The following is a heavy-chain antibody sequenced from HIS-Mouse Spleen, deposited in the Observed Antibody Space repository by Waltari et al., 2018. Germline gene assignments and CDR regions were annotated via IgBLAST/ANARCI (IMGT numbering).Heavy chain of an antibody. CDR2: ISYDGRNK. CDR3: AKASSGWLDY. CDR1: GFTFSSYG. V-gene: IGHV3-30*18. J-gene: IGHJ4*02. Sequence: QVQLVESGGGVVQPGRSLRLSCAASGFTFSSYGMTWVRQAPGKGMEWVAVISYDGRNKYYADSVKGRFTISRDNSKNTLYLQMNSLRAEDTAVYYCAKASSGWLDYWGQGTLVTVSS. D-gene: IGHD6-19*01.